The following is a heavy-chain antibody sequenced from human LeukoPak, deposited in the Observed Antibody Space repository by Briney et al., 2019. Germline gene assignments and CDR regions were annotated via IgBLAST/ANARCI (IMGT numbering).Heavy chain of an antibody. Sequence: GRSLKLSCAASGFTFSSYAMHWVRQAPGKGLEWVAVISYDGSNEYYADSVKGRFTISRDDSKNTLYLQMNNLRVEDTAVYYCAKHRSGIAASGSNYWGQGTLVSASS. V-gene: IGHV3-30*04. CDR1: GFTFSSYA. D-gene: IGHD6-13*01. CDR2: ISYDGSNE. CDR3: AKHRSGIAASGSNY. J-gene: IGHJ4*02.